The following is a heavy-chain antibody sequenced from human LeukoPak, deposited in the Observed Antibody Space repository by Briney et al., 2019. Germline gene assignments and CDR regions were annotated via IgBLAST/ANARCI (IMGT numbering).Heavy chain of an antibody. Sequence: PSQTLSLTCTVSGGSISSGDYYWSWIRQPPGKGLEWIGYIYYSGSTNYNPSLKSRVTISVDTSKNQFSLKLSSVTAADTAVYYCARGGRKYSGSHPQDYWGQGTLVTVSS. D-gene: IGHD1-26*01. CDR3: ARGGRKYSGSHPQDY. CDR2: IYYSGST. V-gene: IGHV4-61*08. CDR1: GGSISSGDYY. J-gene: IGHJ4*02.